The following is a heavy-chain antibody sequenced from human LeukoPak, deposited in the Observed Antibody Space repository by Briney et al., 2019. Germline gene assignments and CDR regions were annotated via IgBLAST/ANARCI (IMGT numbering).Heavy chain of an antibody. V-gene: IGHV3-7*01. CDR1: GFTFRDYW. CDR2: VKQDGTEK. Sequence: PGGSLRLSCKASGFTFRDYWMTWVRQAPGKGLEWVANVKQDGTEKFYVDSVKGRFTISRDNGKNSLYLQMNSLRVEDTAIYYCARAGGISWADYWGQGTLVTVSS. J-gene: IGHJ4*02. D-gene: IGHD6-13*01. CDR3: ARAGGISWADY.